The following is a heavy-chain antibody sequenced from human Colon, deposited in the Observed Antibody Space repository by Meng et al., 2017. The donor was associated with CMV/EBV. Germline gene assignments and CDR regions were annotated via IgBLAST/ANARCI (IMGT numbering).Heavy chain of an antibody. CDR3: ATGSVAADGKGY. D-gene: IGHD6-13*01. CDR1: ASTFSRYN. J-gene: IGHJ4*02. V-gene: IGHV7-4-1*02. CDR2: INPKTGNP. Sequence: SQASASTFSRYNINWVRQAPGQWLEWMGYINPKTGNPTYVQGFTGRFVFSLDTSVSTAYLQISSLKAEDTAVYYCATGSVAADGKGYWGQGTLVTVSS.